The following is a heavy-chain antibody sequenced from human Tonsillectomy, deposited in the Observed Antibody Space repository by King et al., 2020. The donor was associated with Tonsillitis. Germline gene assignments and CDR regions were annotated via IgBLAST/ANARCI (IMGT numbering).Heavy chain of an antibody. CDR1: GGSFSGYY. CDR2: IHHSGST. Sequence: VQLQQWGAGLLKPSETLSLTCAVYGGSFSGYYWSWIRQPPGKGLEWIGEIHHSGSTNYNPSLKCRVTISVDTSKNQFSLKLTSVTAADTAVYYCATKVDIVVVPAASNNWFDPWGQGTLVTVSS. CDR3: ATKVDIVVVPAASNNWFDP. D-gene: IGHD2-2*01. V-gene: IGHV4-34*01. J-gene: IGHJ5*02.